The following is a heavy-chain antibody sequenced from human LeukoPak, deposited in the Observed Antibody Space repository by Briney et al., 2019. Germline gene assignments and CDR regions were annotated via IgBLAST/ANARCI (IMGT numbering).Heavy chain of an antibody. CDR2: FDPEDGET. J-gene: IGHJ5*02. V-gene: IGHV1-24*01. Sequence: ASVKVSCKVSGYTLTVLSMHWVRQAPGKGLEWMGGFDPEDGETIYAQKFQGRVTMTEDTSTDTAYMELSSLRSEDTAVYYCATDLSPEMTTVTTSWFDPWGQGTLVTVSS. CDR3: ATDLSPEMTTVTTSWFDP. CDR1: GYTLTVLS. D-gene: IGHD4-17*01.